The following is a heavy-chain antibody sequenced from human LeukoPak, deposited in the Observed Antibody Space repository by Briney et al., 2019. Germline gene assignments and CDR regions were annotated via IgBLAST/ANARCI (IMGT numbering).Heavy chain of an antibody. CDR1: GFTFSSYW. CDR2: INSDGSRT. D-gene: IGHD5-24*01. CDR3: ARPYKSDGYHPDY. Sequence: PGGSLRLSCAASGFTFSSYWMHWVRQAPGKGLVWVSRINSDGSRTSYADSVKGRFTISRENAKNTLYLQMNSLRAEDTAVYYCARPYKSDGYHPDYWGRGTLVTVSS. J-gene: IGHJ4*02. V-gene: IGHV3-74*01.